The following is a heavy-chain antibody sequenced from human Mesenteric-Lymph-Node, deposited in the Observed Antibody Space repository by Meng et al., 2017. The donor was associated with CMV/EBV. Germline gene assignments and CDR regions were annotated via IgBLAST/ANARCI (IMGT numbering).Heavy chain of an antibody. V-gene: IGHV4-38-2*02. Sequence: AETLSLTCTVSGYSISSGCYWGWIRQPPGKGLGWIGSIYHSGSTYYNPSLKSRVTISVDTSKNQFSLKLSSVTAADTAVYYCARDRPVLEFGDAFDIWGQGTMVTVSS. D-gene: IGHD6-19*01. CDR3: ARDRPVLEFGDAFDI. CDR2: IYHSGST. CDR1: GYSISSGCY. J-gene: IGHJ3*02.